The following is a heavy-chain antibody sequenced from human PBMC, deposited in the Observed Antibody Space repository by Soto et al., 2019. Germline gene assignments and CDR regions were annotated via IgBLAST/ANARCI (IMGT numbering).Heavy chain of an antibody. CDR3: AKGASTTVFAFNDY. J-gene: IGHJ4*02. V-gene: IGHV3-9*01. CDR1: GFTFDDYA. Sequence: EVQLVESGGGLVQPGRSLRLSCAASGFTFDDYAMHWVRQGPGKGLEWVSSISWNSGNLGYADSVKGRFTISGDNAKNSLYLQMNSLRGEDTALYYCAKGASTTVFAFNDYWGQGTLVTVPS. D-gene: IGHD4-17*01. CDR2: ISWNSGNL.